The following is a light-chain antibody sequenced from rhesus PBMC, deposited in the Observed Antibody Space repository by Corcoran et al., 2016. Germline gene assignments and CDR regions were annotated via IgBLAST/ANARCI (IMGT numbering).Light chain of an antibody. CDR3: KQHNSHPRT. J-gene: IGKJ1*01. CDR2: ASS. Sequence: DIQMTQSPSSLSASVGDRVTITCRASQTISSYLAWYQQKPGKVPNLLIYASSTLQSGVPSRFSGNGSGTDFTLTISSLQPEDFATYYCKQHNSHPRTFGQGTKVEIK. V-gene: IGKV1-44*03. CDR1: QTISSY.